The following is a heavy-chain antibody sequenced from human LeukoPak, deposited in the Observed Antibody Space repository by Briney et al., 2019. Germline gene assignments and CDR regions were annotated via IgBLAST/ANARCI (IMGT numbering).Heavy chain of an antibody. CDR3: ARGQQLWPIHYFDY. V-gene: IGHV4-4*07. D-gene: IGHD5-18*01. J-gene: IGHJ4*02. Sequence: SETLSLTCTVSGGSITSYYWSWIRQPAGKGLEWIGRIYSGGSTNYNPSLKSRVTISVDTSKNQFSLKLSSVTAADTAVYYCARGQQLWPIHYFDYWGQGTLVTVSS. CDR1: GGSITSYY. CDR2: IYSGGST.